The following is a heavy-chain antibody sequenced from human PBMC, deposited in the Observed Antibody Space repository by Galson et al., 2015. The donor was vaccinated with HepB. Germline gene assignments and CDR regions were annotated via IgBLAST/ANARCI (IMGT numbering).Heavy chain of an antibody. CDR1: GFTFSDYY. CDR2: ISSSSCYT. D-gene: IGHD2-2*02. J-gene: IGHJ6*02. Sequence: SLRLSCAASGFTFSDYYMSWIRQAPGKGLEWVSYISSSSCYTNYADSVKGRFTISRDNAKNSLYLQMNSLRAEDTAVYYCARGGGSGAAAIYYYYYGMDVWGQGTTVTVSS. CDR3: ARGGGSGAAAIYYYYYGMDV. V-gene: IGHV3-11*06.